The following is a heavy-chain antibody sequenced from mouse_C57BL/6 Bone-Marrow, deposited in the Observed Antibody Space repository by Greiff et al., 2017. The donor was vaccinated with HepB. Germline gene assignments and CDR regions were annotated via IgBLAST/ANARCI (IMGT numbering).Heavy chain of an antibody. D-gene: IGHD1-1*01. CDR1: GFNIKDDY. CDR2: IDPENGDT. CDR3: TTPHYYGSSYEYFDV. Sequence: EVMLVESGAELVRPGASVKLSCTASGFNIKDDYMHWVKQRPEQGLEWIGWIDPENGDTEYASKFQGKATITADTSSNTAYLQLSSLTSEDTAVYYCTTPHYYGSSYEYFDVWGTGTTVTVSS. V-gene: IGHV14-4*01. J-gene: IGHJ1*03.